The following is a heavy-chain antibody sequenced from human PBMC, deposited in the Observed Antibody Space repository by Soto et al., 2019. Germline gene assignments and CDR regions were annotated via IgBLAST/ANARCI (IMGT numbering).Heavy chain of an antibody. J-gene: IGHJ4*02. D-gene: IGHD4-17*01. CDR3: ARGGSGDYEAYYFDY. CDR2: MYDRGGT. Sequence: QVQLQESGPGLVKPSQTLSLTCTVSGDSISSGGYYWSWIRQHPGKGLEWIGYMYDRGGTYYNPSLLSRITISPDRSKHQFSLRLNSVTAADTAVYYGARGGSGDYEAYYFDYWGQGTLVTVSS. V-gene: IGHV4-31*03. CDR1: GDSISSGGYY.